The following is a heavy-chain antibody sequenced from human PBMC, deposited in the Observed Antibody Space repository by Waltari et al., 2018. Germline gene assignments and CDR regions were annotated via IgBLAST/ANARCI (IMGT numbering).Heavy chain of an antibody. CDR2: FYYSGST. D-gene: IGHD5-12*01. V-gene: IGHV4-39*01. CDR1: GGSISSSSYD. J-gene: IGHJ5*02. CDR3: ARHWKKSGYRFDP. Sequence: QLQLQESGPGLVKPSETLSLPCTVSGGSISSSSYDWGWIRQSPGKGLEWIGGFYYSGSTYYNPTLKSRVTISGDTSKNQFSLKLSSVTAADTAVYYCARHWKKSGYRFDPWGQGTLVTVSS.